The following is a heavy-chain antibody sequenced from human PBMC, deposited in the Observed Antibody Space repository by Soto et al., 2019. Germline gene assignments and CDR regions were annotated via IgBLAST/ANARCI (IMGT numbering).Heavy chain of an antibody. V-gene: IGHV4-39*01. Sequence: QLQLQESGPGLVKPSETLSLTCTVSGGPISSSSYYWGWIRQPPGKGLEWIGSIYYSGSTYYNPSRKSRVAIADHTSKNSFALRLSSVTAADTSVYDCARHIASGEMATIFKPFDYWGQGTLVTVSS. CDR3: ARHIASGEMATIFKPFDY. D-gene: IGHD5-12*01. J-gene: IGHJ4*02. CDR1: GGPISSSSYY. CDR2: IYYSGST.